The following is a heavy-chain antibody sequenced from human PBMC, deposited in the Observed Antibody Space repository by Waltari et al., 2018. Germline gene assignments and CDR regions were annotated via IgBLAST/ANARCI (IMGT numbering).Heavy chain of an antibody. CDR2: IPWDDEK. V-gene: IGHV2-5*02. J-gene: IGHJ4*02. Sequence: QITLKESGPTLVKPTQTLTLTCTFSGFSFTSTGVAVSWIRQPPTKALEWLALIPWDDEKRYSPSLKNRLTVTKDTSRNQVVLTLTNMDPADTATYYCAGGWFYFDYWGQGALVTVSS. CDR1: GFSFTSTGVA. CDR3: AGGWFYFDY. D-gene: IGHD6-19*01.